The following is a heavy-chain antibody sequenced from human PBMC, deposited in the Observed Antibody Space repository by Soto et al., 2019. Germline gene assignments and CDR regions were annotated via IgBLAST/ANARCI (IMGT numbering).Heavy chain of an antibody. Sequence: QVQLVESGGGVVQPGRSLRLSCAASGFTFSSYGMHWVRQAPGKGLEWVAVISYDGSNKYYADSVKGRFTISRDNSKNTLYLQMNSLRAEDTAVYYCAKDGVASSSWYGYFQHWGQGTLVTVSS. D-gene: IGHD6-13*01. CDR2: ISYDGSNK. CDR3: AKDGVASSSWYGYFQH. CDR1: GFTFSSYG. V-gene: IGHV3-30*18. J-gene: IGHJ1*01.